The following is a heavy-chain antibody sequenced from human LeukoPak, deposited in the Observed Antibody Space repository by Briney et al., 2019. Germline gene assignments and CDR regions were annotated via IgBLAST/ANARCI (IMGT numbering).Heavy chain of an antibody. CDR2: INPNTGGT. Sequence: ASVKVSCKASGYTFTGYYIHWVRQAPGQGLEWMGWINPNTGGTNYAQNFQGRVTMTRDTSISIVYMELSSLRFDDTALYYCARDRIAAGMCDPWGQGTPVTVSS. CDR1: GYTFTGYY. CDR3: ARDRIAAGMCDP. D-gene: IGHD6-13*01. J-gene: IGHJ5*02. V-gene: IGHV1-2*02.